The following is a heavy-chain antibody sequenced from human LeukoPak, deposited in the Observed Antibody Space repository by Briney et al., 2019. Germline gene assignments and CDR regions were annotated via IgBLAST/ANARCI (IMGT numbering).Heavy chain of an antibody. CDR2: ISYDGSNK. V-gene: IGHV3-30*18. Sequence: GRSLRLSCAASGVTFSSDGMHWGRQAPGQGLEWVAVISYDGSNKYYADSVKGRFAISRDKSTNTLYLQMNSLRAADTAAYYCAKGGGYCSSTSSSSGYWGQGTLVTVSS. CDR1: GVTFSSDG. J-gene: IGHJ4*02. CDR3: AKGGGYCSSTSSSSGY. D-gene: IGHD2-2*01.